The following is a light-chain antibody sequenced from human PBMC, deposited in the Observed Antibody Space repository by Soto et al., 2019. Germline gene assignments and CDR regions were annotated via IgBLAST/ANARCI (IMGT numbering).Light chain of an antibody. CDR1: QSVSSSY. CDR3: QQYGSSPLLT. Sequence: EIVLTQSPGTLSLSPGERATLSCRASQSVSSSYLAWYQQKPGQAPRLLIYGASSRATGIPDRFSGNGSGTDFTLTISRLEPEDFAVYYCQQYGSSPLLTFGGGTKVEIK. V-gene: IGKV3-20*01. CDR2: GAS. J-gene: IGKJ4*01.